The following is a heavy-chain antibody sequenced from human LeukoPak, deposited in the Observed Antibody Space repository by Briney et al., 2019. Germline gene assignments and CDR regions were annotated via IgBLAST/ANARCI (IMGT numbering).Heavy chain of an antibody. CDR3: AKSAVLLWFGDYYFDY. Sequence: GGSLRLSCAASGFTFSDYYMSWIRQAPGKGLEWVSYISSSGSTIYYADSVKGRFTISRDNAKNSLYLQMNSLRAEDTAVYYCAKSAVLLWFGDYYFDYWGQGTLVTVSS. CDR1: GFTFSDYY. CDR2: ISSSGSTI. J-gene: IGHJ4*02. D-gene: IGHD3-10*01. V-gene: IGHV3-11*04.